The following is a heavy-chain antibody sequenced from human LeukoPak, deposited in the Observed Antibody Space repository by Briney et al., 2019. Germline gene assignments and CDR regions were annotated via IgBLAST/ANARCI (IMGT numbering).Heavy chain of an antibody. V-gene: IGHV1-18*01. CDR2: ISAYNGNT. CDR1: GYTFTSYG. J-gene: IGHJ4*02. CDR3: ARTRSGYAKGVFDY. D-gene: IGHD5-12*01. Sequence: ASVKVSCKASGYTFTSYGISWVRQAPGQGLEWMGWISAYNGNTNYAQKLQGRATMTTDTSTSTAYMELRRLRSDDTAVYYCARTRSGYAKGVFDYWGQGTLVTVSS.